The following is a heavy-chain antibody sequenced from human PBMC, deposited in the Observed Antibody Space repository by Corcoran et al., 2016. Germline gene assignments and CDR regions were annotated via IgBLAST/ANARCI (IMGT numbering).Heavy chain of an antibody. Sequence: EVQLVQSGAEVKKPGESLKISCKGSGYSFTNYWIAWVRQMPGKGLEWMGIIYPGDSDTRYSPSFRGQVTISADKSISTAYLQWGSLQASDTAMYYCASHGIVGATRSYFDLWGRGTLVTVSS. CDR3: ASHGIVGATRSYFDL. J-gene: IGHJ2*01. V-gene: IGHV5-51*01. D-gene: IGHD1-26*01. CDR1: GYSFTNYW. CDR2: IYPGDSDT.